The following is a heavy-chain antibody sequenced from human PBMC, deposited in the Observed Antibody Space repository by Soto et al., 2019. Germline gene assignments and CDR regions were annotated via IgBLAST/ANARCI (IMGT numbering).Heavy chain of an antibody. V-gene: IGHV3-48*01. Sequence: EVQLVESGGGLVQPGGSLRLSCAASGFTFSSYSMNWVRQAPGKGLEWVSYIGSSGNSIYYADSVKGRFTISRDNAKNSLYLHMNILRAEDTAVYYCARGTSCNTGSCSIFYYYYMDVWGKGTTVTVSS. D-gene: IGHD2-15*01. CDR1: GFTFSSYS. CDR2: IGSSGNSI. CDR3: ARGTSCNTGSCSIFYYYYMDV. J-gene: IGHJ6*03.